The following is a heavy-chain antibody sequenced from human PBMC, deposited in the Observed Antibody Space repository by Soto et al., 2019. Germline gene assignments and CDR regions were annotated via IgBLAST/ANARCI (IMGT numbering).Heavy chain of an antibody. J-gene: IGHJ5*02. CDR3: ARVDYYDSSGYYP. D-gene: IGHD3-22*01. V-gene: IGHV4-34*01. CDR2: INHSGST. Sequence: SETLSLTCAVYGGSFSCYYWSWIRQPPGKGLEWIGEINHSGSTNYNPSLKSRVTISVDTSKNQFSLKLSSVTAADTAVYYCARVDYYDSSGYYPWGQGTLVTVSS. CDR1: GGSFSCYY.